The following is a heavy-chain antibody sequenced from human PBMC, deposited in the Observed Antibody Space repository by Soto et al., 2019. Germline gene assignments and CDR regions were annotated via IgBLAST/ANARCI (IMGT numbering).Heavy chain of an antibody. CDR3: ARESGCISSSCYPYYFDY. V-gene: IGHV3-30-3*01. Sequence: QVQLVESGGGVVQPGRSLRLSCAASGFTFSSYAMHWVRQAPGKGLEWVAVISYDGSNKYYADSVKGRFTISRDNSKNTLYLQMNSLRAEDTAVYYCARESGCISSSCYPYYFDYWGQGTLVPVSS. CDR1: GFTFSSYA. J-gene: IGHJ4*02. CDR2: ISYDGSNK. D-gene: IGHD2-2*01.